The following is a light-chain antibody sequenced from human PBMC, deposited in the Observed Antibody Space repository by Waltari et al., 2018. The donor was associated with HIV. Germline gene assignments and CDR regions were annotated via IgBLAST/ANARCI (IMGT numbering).Light chain of an antibody. CDR1: SSDVGGYNY. CDR3: SSYRSSSTLEV. V-gene: IGLV2-14*01. J-gene: IGLJ1*01. CDR2: EVR. Sequence: QSALTQPASVSGSPGQSITISCTGTSSDVGGYNYVSWYQQHPGKAPKLMIYEVRNRPSGVSNRFSGSKSGNTASLTISGLQAEDEADYYCSSYRSSSTLEVFGTGTKVTVL.